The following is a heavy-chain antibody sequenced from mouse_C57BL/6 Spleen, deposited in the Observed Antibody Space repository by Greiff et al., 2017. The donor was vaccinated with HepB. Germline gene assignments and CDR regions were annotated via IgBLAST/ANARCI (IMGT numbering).Heavy chain of an antibody. CDR2: IYPGSGNT. Sequence: VQLQQSGAELVRPGASVKLSCKASGYTFTDYYINWVKQRPGQGLEWIARIYPGSGNTYYNEKFKGKATLTAEKSSSTAYMQLSSLTSEDSAVYFCARGEYYFDYWGQGTTLTVSS. CDR3: ARGEYYFDY. CDR1: GYTFTDYY. V-gene: IGHV1-76*01. J-gene: IGHJ2*01.